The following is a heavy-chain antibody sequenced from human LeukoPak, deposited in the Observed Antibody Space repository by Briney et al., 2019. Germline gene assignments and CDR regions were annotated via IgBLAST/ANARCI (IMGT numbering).Heavy chain of an antibody. D-gene: IGHD3-22*01. J-gene: IGHJ5*02. CDR3: ARDDSSGYYWNWFDP. Sequence: ASVKVSCKASGYTFTSYAMHWVRQAPGQRLEWMGWINAGIGNTKYSQKFQGRVTITRDTSASTAYMELSSLRSEDTAVYYCARDDSSGYYWNWFDPWGQGTLVTVSS. CDR2: INAGIGNT. V-gene: IGHV1-3*01. CDR1: GYTFTSYA.